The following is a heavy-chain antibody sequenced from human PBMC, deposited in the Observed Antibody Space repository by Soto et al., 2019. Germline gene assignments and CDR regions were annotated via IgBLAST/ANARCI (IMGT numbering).Heavy chain of an antibody. CDR1: GYTFTSYD. D-gene: IGHD6-13*01. V-gene: IGHV1-8*01. CDR3: AGFGSSSSWHDY. J-gene: IGHJ4*02. Sequence: ASVKVSCKASGYTFTSYDINWVRQATGQGLEWMGWMNPNSGNTGYAQKFQGRVTMTRNTSISTAYMELSSLRSEDTAVYYCAGFGSSSSWHDYWGQGTLVTASS. CDR2: MNPNSGNT.